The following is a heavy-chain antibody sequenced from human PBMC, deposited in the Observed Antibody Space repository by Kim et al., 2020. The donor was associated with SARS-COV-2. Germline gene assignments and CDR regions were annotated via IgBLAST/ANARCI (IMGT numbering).Heavy chain of an antibody. CDR1: GFTFDDYA. Sequence: GGSLRLSCAASGFTFDDYAMHWVRQAPGKGLEWVSGISWSSSSIGYADSVKGRFTISRDNAKNSLFLQMNSLRPEDTALYYCAKDHYTGGRITGVDYWGQGTLVTVSS. J-gene: IGHJ4*02. D-gene: IGHD2-2*02. CDR2: ISWSSSSI. CDR3: AKDHYTGGRITGVDY. V-gene: IGHV3-9*01.